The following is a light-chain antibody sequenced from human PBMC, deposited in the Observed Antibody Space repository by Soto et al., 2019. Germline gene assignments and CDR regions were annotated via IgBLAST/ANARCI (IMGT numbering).Light chain of an antibody. CDR2: NAS. Sequence: EIVMTQSPATLSVSPGERATLSCRASQSVSRNLAWYQQKPGQAPRLLIYNASTRTTGIPARFSGSGSGTEFTLTISSLQSEDFAIYYCQQYNNWPYTFGQGTTLEIK. CDR1: QSVSRN. CDR3: QQYNNWPYT. V-gene: IGKV3-15*01. J-gene: IGKJ2*01.